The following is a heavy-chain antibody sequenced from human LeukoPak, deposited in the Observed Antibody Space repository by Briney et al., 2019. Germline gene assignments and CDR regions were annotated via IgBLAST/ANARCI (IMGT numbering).Heavy chain of an antibody. CDR2: INPSRGNT. D-gene: IGHD4-17*01. J-gene: IGHJ4*02. Sequence: ASVTVSFKASGYISISDYIHCVRQAPGQGLEWMGTINPSRGNTGYAQKFHGRVSMTRDTSTSTVYMDLSSLRSEDTAMYYCAKAARTTVTYSFDSWGQGTLVTVSS. V-gene: IGHV1-46*01. CDR3: AKAARTTVTYSFDS. CDR1: GYISISDY.